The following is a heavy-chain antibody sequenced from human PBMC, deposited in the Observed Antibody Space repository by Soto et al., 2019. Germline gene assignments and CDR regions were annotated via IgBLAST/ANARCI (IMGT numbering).Heavy chain of an antibody. V-gene: IGHV4-59*02. J-gene: IGHJ4*02. D-gene: IGHD6-13*01. CDR3: ASTSQAAADTGLDS. CDR1: PASVRDYY. Sequence: PSETLSLTCNFFPASVRDYYCSWIRQTPGMRLEWIGFVHSGGSALYNPSFTSRVIISLETSKNQFSLTLTSLTAADSAVYYCASTSQAAADTGLDSWGQGALVTVSS. CDR2: VHSGGSA.